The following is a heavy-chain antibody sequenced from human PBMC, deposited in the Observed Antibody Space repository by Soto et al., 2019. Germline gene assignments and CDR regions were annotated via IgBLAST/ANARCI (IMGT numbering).Heavy chain of an antibody. Sequence: EVQLAESGGGLAQPGGSLRLSCAASGFTLSGYAMDWVRQAPGKGLEYVSGISSNGVGTYYANSVQGRFTISRDNSKNTGSIQMGSLRPEDMAVYYCARRARPDFYYMDVWGNGTTVTVSS. CDR2: ISSNGVGT. J-gene: IGHJ6*03. D-gene: IGHD6-6*01. V-gene: IGHV3-64*01. CDR1: GFTLSGYA. CDR3: ARRARPDFYYMDV.